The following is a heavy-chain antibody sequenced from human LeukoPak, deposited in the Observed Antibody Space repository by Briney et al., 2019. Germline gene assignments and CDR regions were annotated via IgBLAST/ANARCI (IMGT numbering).Heavy chain of an antibody. CDR3: AREVGATTFYYYYGMDV. Sequence: PGGSLRLSCAASGFTFSSYSMNWVRQAPGKGLEWVSYISSSSSTIYYADSVKGRFTISRDNAKNSLYLQMNSLRAEDTAVYYCAREVGATTFYYYYGMDVWGQGTTVTVSS. D-gene: IGHD1-26*01. CDR2: ISSSSSTI. J-gene: IGHJ6*02. V-gene: IGHV3-48*01. CDR1: GFTFSSYS.